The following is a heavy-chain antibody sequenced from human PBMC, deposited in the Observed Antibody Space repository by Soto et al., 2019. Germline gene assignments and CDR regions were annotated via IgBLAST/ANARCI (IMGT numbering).Heavy chain of an antibody. D-gene: IGHD3-16*01. CDR1: GGSFSGYY. CDR3: ARGWGSNLRYYYYGMDV. CDR2: INHSGST. J-gene: IGHJ6*02. Sequence: SETLSPTCAVYGGSFSGYYWSWIRQPPGKGLEWIGEINHSGSTNYNPSLKSRVTISVDTSKNQFSLKLSSVTAADTAVYYCARGWGSNLRYYYYGMDVWGQGTTVTVSS. V-gene: IGHV4-34*01.